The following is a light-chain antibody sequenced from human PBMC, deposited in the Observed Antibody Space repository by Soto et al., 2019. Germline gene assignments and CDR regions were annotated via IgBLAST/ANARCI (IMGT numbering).Light chain of an antibody. CDR1: QSVSSNY. Sequence: EIVLTQSPGTLSLSPGERATLSCRASQSVSSNYLAWYQQKPGQAPRLLIYDASIRATGIPDRFSGSGSETDFTLTISSLEPEDFAVYYCQEYCSSPWTVGQGTKVEVK. CDR3: QEYCSSPWT. CDR2: DAS. J-gene: IGKJ1*01. V-gene: IGKV3-20*01.